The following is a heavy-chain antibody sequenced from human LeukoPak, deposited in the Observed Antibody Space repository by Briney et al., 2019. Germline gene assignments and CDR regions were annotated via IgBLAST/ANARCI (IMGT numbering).Heavy chain of an antibody. CDR2: ISSSGSTI. CDR3: ARDTLGEGEDANYAVYYFDY. D-gene: IGHD4/OR15-4a*01. Sequence: GGSLRLSCAASGFTFSSYEMNWVRQAPGKGLEWVSYISSSGSTIYYADSVKGRFTISRDNAKNSLDLQMNSLRADDTAVYYCARDTLGEGEDANYAVYYFDYWAKGTVVTVS. J-gene: IGHJ4*02. V-gene: IGHV3-48*03. CDR1: GFTFSSYE.